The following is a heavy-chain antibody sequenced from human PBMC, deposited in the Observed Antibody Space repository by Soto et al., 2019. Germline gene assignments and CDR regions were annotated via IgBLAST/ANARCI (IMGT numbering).Heavy chain of an antibody. CDR1: GFTFTSSA. V-gene: IGHV1-58*02. CDR3: AAESPPRPFDYGDYAAYYYYGMDV. J-gene: IGHJ6*02. CDR2: IVVGSGNT. D-gene: IGHD4-17*01. Sequence: QMQLVQSGPEVKKPGTSVKVSCKASGFTFTSSAMQWVRQARGQRLEWIGWIVVGSGNTNYAQKFQERVTITRDMYTSTAYMELSSLRSEDTAVYYCAAESPPRPFDYGDYAAYYYYGMDVWGQGTTVTVSS.